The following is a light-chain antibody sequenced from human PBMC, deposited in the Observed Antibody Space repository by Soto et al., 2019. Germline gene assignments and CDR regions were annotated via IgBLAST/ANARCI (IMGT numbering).Light chain of an antibody. J-gene: IGKJ5*01. CDR2: DAS. V-gene: IGKV3-11*01. CDR3: QQRSNWLSIT. Sequence: DIVLTQSPGTLSLSPGERATLSCRASQSVNNNLAWYQQKPGQAPRLLIYDASNRATGIPARFSGSGSGTDFTLTISSLEPEDFAVYYCQQRSNWLSITFGQGTRLRL. CDR1: QSVNNN.